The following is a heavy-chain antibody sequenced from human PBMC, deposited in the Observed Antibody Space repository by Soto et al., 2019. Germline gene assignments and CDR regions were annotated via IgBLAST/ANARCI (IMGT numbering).Heavy chain of an antibody. CDR2: IYYSGST. CDR3: ASYGSGSYYMPSNWFDP. J-gene: IGHJ5*02. D-gene: IGHD3-10*01. Sequence: SETLSLTCTVSGGSISSYYWSWIRQPPGKGLEWIGYIYYSGSTNYNPSLKSRVTISVDTSKNQFSLKLSSVTAADTAVYYCASYGSGSYYMPSNWFDPWGQGTLVTVSS. CDR1: GGSISSYY. V-gene: IGHV4-59*08.